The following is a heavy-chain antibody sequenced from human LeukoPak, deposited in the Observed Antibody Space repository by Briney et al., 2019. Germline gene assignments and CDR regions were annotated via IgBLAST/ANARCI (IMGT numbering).Heavy chain of an antibody. D-gene: IGHD4/OR15-4a*01. Sequence: SETLSLTCAVYGGSFSGYYWSWIRQPPGKGLEWIGEINHSGRTNYNPSLKSRVTISVDTSKNQFSLKLSSVTAADTAVYYCARQNYGAAPLRYWGQGTLVTVSS. J-gene: IGHJ4*02. CDR1: GGSFSGYY. CDR2: INHSGRT. CDR3: ARQNYGAAPLRY. V-gene: IGHV4-34*01.